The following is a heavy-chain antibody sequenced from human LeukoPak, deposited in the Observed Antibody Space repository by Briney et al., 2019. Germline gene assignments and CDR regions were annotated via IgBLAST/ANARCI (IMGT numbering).Heavy chain of an antibody. D-gene: IGHD2-2*02. J-gene: IGHJ6*03. Sequence: SETLSLTCAVYGGSFSGYYWSWIRQPPGKGLEWIGEINHSGSTNYNPSLKSRVTISVDTSKNQFSPKLSSVTAADTAVYYCARELRGYTAPYYYYYYMDVWGKGTTVTVSS. CDR3: ARELRGYTAPYYYYYYMDV. CDR2: INHSGST. CDR1: GGSFSGYY. V-gene: IGHV4-34*01.